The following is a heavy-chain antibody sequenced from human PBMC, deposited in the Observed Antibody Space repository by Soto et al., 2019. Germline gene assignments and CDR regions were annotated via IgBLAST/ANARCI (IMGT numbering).Heavy chain of an antibody. J-gene: IGHJ6*02. D-gene: IGHD6-19*01. V-gene: IGHV3-30*03. CDR1: GFNFHTYC. CDR3: ARERGWYASGYYYGMDP. Sequence: PGGSLRLSCAASGFNFHTYCMHWGRQGPDKGLERVAVISYIGSNKFNANSVKGRFTMSRDNSENALYLQMYSLRADDAARYYCARERGWYASGYYYGMDPWGQGTPVTVSS. CDR2: ISYIGSNK.